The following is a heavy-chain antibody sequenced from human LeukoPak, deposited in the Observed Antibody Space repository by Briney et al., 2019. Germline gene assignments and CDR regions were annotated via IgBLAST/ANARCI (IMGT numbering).Heavy chain of an antibody. CDR2: INSDGSST. J-gene: IGHJ3*02. CDR1: GFTFSSYW. Sequence: GGSLRLSCAASGFTFSSYWMHWVRQAPGKGLVWVSRINSDGSSTSYADSVKGRFTISRDNAKNTLYLQMNSLRAEDTAVYYCATESVADDAFDIWGQGTMVTVSS. V-gene: IGHV3-74*01. D-gene: IGHD6-19*01. CDR3: ATESVADDAFDI.